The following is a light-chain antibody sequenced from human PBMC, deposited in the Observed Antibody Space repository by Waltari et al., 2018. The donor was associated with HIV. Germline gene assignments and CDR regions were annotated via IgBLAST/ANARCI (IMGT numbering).Light chain of an antibody. CDR1: STDVGGCTC. J-gene: IGLJ1*01. CDR2: DVS. Sequence: QCALTQPRPVSGPPEQTVTRTLTGTSTDVGGCTCVSWYQQHPGKAPKLMIYDVSNRPSGVPDRFSGSKSGNTASLTISGLQAEDEADYYCCSYAGSYTYVFETGTKVTVL. V-gene: IGLV2-11*01. CDR3: CSYAGSYTYV.